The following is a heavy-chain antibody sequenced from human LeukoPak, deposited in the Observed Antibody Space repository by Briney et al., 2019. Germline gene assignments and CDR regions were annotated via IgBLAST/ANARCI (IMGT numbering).Heavy chain of an antibody. Sequence: GGSLRLSCAASGFTFSTYLMSWVRQAPGKGLEWVANIKEDGSEKYYVDSVKGRSTISRDNAKNSLYLQMNSLRAEDTAVYYCVRQAGVYWGRGTLVTVSS. J-gene: IGHJ4*02. V-gene: IGHV3-7*01. D-gene: IGHD3-10*01. CDR2: IKEDGSEK. CDR3: VRQAGVY. CDR1: GFTFSTYL.